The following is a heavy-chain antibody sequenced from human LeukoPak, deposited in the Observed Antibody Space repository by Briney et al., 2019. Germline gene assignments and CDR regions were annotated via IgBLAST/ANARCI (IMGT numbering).Heavy chain of an antibody. J-gene: IGHJ5*02. CDR3: ARGWLWFGEGWFDP. CDR1: GGSISSYY. Sequence: PSETLSLTCTVSGGSISSYYWSWIRQPPGKGLEWIGYIYYSGSTNYNPSLKSRVTISVDTSKNQFSLKLSSVTAADTAVYYCARGWLWFGEGWFDPWGQGTLVTVSS. V-gene: IGHV4-59*01. D-gene: IGHD3-10*01. CDR2: IYYSGST.